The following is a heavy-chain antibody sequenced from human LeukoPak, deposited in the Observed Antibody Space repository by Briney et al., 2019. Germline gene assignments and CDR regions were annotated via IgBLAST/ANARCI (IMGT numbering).Heavy chain of an antibody. CDR3: AREFMIGSSLLRYFDY. J-gene: IGHJ4*02. Sequence: RGSLRLSCAASGFTFSNYWIHWLRQAPGEGPVWVSRISPDGSITHFAHSVEGRFTLSRDNAKCLVYLQMNSLRVEESAVYYCAREFMIGSSLLRYFDYWGQGTLVTVSS. CDR2: ISPDGSIT. D-gene: IGHD3-16*01. CDR1: GFTFSNYW. V-gene: IGHV3-74*01.